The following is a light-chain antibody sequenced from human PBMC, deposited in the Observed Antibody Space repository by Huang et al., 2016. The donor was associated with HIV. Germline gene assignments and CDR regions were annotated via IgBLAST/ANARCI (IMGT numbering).Light chain of an antibody. V-gene: IGKV1-39*01. Sequence: DIQMTQSPSSLSASVGDRVTITCRASQTISTYLNWYQQQPGKAPKFLIYAASSLQTGVPSRCSGGGSGTHFTLTISSLQPEDFATYYCQQSYSIPYTFGQGTKLEIK. CDR1: QTISTY. CDR2: AAS. CDR3: QQSYSIPYT. J-gene: IGKJ2*01.